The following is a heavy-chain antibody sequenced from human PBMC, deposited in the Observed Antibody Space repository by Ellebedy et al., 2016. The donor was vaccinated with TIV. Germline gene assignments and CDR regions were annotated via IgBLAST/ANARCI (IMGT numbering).Heavy chain of an antibody. Sequence: GESLKISCAASGFMFSDYTMHWVRQAPGTGLVWVSRINPDGKETAYADSVKGRFTISRDNAKNTLYLQMNSLRAEDTALYYCTRAKAGTGSSDYWGQGTLVTVSS. J-gene: IGHJ4*02. V-gene: IGHV3-74*01. D-gene: IGHD3-10*01. CDR2: INPDGKET. CDR3: TRAKAGTGSSDY. CDR1: GFMFSDYT.